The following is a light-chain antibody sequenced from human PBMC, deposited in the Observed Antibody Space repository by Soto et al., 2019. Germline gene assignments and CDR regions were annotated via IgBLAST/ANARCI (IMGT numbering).Light chain of an antibody. Sequence: DIQMTQSPSSLSASVGDRVTITCRASQGISNYLAWYQQKPGKVPKILIHFASTLQSGVPPRFSASGSGTDFTLTISSLQPEDVATYYCQKYNDFPWTFGQGTKVDI. CDR3: QKYNDFPWT. V-gene: IGKV1-27*01. CDR1: QGISNY. CDR2: FAS. J-gene: IGKJ1*01.